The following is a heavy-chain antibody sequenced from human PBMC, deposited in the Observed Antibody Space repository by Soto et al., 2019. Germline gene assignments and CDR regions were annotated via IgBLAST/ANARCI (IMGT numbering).Heavy chain of an antibody. CDR1: GGSISSGDYY. CDR3: ARDIVVVPAAGFDY. CDR2: IYYSGST. J-gene: IGHJ4*02. Sequence: PSETLSLTCPVSGGSISSGDYYWSWIRQPPGKGLEWIGYIYYSGSTYYNPSLKSRVTISVDTSKNQFSLKLSSVTAADTAVYYCARDIVVVPAAGFDYWGQGTLVTVSS. D-gene: IGHD2-2*01. V-gene: IGHV4-30-4*01.